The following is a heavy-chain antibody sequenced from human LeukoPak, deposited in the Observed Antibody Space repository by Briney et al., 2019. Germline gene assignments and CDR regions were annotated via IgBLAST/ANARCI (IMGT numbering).Heavy chain of an antibody. Sequence: SETLSLTCTVSGGSISSYYWSWIRQPAGKGLEWIGRIYTSGSTNYNPSLKSRVTMTVDTSKNQFSLKLSSVTAADTAVYYCARDRGVRGGSYGTWFDPWGQGTPVTVSS. D-gene: IGHD1-26*01. CDR3: ARDRGVRGGSYGTWFDP. CDR1: GGSISSYY. V-gene: IGHV4-4*07. CDR2: IYTSGST. J-gene: IGHJ5*02.